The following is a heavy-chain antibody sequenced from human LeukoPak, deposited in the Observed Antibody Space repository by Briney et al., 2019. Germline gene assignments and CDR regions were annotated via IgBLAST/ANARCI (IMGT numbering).Heavy chain of an antibody. Sequence: LSCAGSGXIFSXXXXXWVXXXXXXXLXWVGRIRNKADSYTTEYAASVKGRFTISRDESRNSLFLQMNSLKTEDTAVYYCAXXXGSIDYWGQGTXXXVSS. V-gene: IGHV3-72*01. CDR3: AXXXGSIDY. J-gene: IGHJ4*02. CDR2: IRNKADSYTT. CDR1: GXIFSXXX.